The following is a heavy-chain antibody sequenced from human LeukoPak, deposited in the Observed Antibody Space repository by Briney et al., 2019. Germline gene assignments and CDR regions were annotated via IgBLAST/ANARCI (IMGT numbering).Heavy chain of an antibody. D-gene: IGHD3-10*01. CDR3: ARGPRITLIRGGQWYYYMDV. Sequence: ASVKVSCKASGYIFTGYYMRWVRQAPGQGLEWMGWINPNSGDTNYAQKFQGRVTVTRDTSTSTVYMELSSLRSEDTAVYYCARGPRITLIRGGQWYYYMDVWGKGTTVTISS. J-gene: IGHJ6*03. V-gene: IGHV1-2*02. CDR2: INPNSGDT. CDR1: GYIFTGYY.